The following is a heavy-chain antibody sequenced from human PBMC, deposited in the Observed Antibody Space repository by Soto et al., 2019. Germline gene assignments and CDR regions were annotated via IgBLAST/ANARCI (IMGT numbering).Heavy chain of an antibody. J-gene: IGHJ3*02. V-gene: IGHV3-33*01. CDR2: IWYDGSNK. Sequence: ESGGGVVQPGRSLRLSCAASGFTFSSYGMHWVRQAPGKGLEWVAVIWYDGSNKYYADSVKGRFTISRDNSKNTLYLQMNSLRAEYTAVYYCARGDGFLEWLLGAVDIWGQGTMVTVSS. CDR3: ARGDGFLEWLLGAVDI. D-gene: IGHD3-3*01. CDR1: GFTFSSYG.